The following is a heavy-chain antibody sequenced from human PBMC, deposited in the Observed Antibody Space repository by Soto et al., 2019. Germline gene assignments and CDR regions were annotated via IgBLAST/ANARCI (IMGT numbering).Heavy chain of an antibody. CDR2: INYSGST. CDR1: GGSFSEYY. V-gene: IGHV4-34*01. Sequence: QGHLQQRGAGLLKPSDTLSLTCAVYGGSFSEYYWSWVRQPPGKGLEWIAEINYSGSTRYNPSLMNRATIASDTSKNQGSLNLSSVNAADTAVYYCVIYADSGWHFNPWGRGTLVTVAS. CDR3: VIYADSGWHFNP. J-gene: IGHJ2*01. D-gene: IGHD4-17*01.